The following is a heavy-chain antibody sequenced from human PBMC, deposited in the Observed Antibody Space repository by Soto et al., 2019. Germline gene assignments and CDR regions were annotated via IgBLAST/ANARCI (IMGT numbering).Heavy chain of an antibody. J-gene: IGHJ4*02. D-gene: IGHD3-22*01. CDR3: AREWGYDSTDYYYAY. V-gene: IGHV1-69*01. Sequence: QVQLVQSGAEVRKPGSSVRVSCKASGGSFNRHTISWARQAPGQGLEWMGGIIPIFGTANHAQKFQGRVTIIADESTSTVYMELSSLRPDDTAIYSCAREWGYDSTDYYYAYWGQGTLVIVSS. CDR1: GGSFNRHT. CDR2: IIPIFGTA.